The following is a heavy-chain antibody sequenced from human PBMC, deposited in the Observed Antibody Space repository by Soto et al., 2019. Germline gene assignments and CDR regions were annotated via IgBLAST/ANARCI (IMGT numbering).Heavy chain of an antibody. V-gene: IGHV1-18*01. CDR3: ARGRYGDY. J-gene: IGHJ4*02. CDR1: GYTFTSYG. Sequence: QVHLVQYGAEVKKPGASVKVSCKASGYTFTSYGITWVRQAPGQGLEWMGWISAHNGNTDYAQKLQSRVIVTRDTSTSTAYMELRSLRSDDTAVYYCARGRYGDYWGQGALVTVSS. CDR2: ISAHNGNT. D-gene: IGHD1-1*01.